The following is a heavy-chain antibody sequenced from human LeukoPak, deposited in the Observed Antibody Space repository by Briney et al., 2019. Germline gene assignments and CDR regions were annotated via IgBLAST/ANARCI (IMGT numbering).Heavy chain of an antibody. Sequence: SGPTLVNPTQTLTLTCTFSGFSLSDRSMRLSWIRLPPANALEWLGRIDWDDKKFYSTSLKTRLTISKGTSQNHEVLTMTNMDPVDTATYYCARGGGTYDYFDYWGQGTLVTVSS. CDR1: GFSLSDRSMR. CDR2: IDWDDKK. J-gene: IGHJ4*02. D-gene: IGHD4-17*01. CDR3: ARGGGTYDYFDY. V-gene: IGHV2-70*04.